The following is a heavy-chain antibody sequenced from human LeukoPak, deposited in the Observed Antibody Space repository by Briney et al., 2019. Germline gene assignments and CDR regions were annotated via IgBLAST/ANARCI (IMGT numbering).Heavy chain of an antibody. Sequence: PSETLSLTCTVSGGSISSHYWSWIRQPPGKGLEWIGYIYYSGTTNYNPSLKSRVTISVDTSKNQFSLKLSSVTAADTAVYYCASHGKSGMDLWGQGPTAPVSS. CDR1: GGSISSHY. CDR3: ASHGKSGMDL. V-gene: IGHV4-59*08. D-gene: IGHD4-23*01. CDR2: IYYSGTT. J-gene: IGHJ6*02.